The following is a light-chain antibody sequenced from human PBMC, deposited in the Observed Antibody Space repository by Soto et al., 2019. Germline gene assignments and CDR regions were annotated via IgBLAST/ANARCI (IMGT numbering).Light chain of an antibody. V-gene: IGKV1-5*01. CDR2: AAS. CDR1: QTISSW. Sequence: DIQITQSHSTLSGSVVDGVTVTCRASQTISSWLAWYQQKPGKAPKLLIYAASTLQSGVPSRFSGSGSGTDFTLTISFLQSEDFATYYCQQYYSYPLTFGGVTNVDNK. J-gene: IGKJ4*01. CDR3: QQYYSYPLT.